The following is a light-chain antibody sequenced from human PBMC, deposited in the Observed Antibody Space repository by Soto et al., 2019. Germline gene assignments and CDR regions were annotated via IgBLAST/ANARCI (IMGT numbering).Light chain of an antibody. CDR2: DDS. Sequence: SYELTQPPSVSVAPGQTARITCGGNNIGSKSVHWYQQKPGQAPVLVVYDDSDRPPGIPERFSGSNSGNTATLTISRVEAGDEAEYYCKVWDSSSDHPFVFGTGTKVTVL. CDR1: NIGSKS. V-gene: IGLV3-21*02. J-gene: IGLJ1*01. CDR3: KVWDSSSDHPFV.